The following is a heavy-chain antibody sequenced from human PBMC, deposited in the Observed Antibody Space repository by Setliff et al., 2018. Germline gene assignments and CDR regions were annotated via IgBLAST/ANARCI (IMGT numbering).Heavy chain of an antibody. D-gene: IGHD3-22*01. CDR2: IYHNGNT. Sequence: PSETLSLTCTVSGGSISPYFWSWIRQPPGKGLEWIGYIYHNGNTNFNPSLKTRVTMSVDTSKNQFALNLRSVTAADAAVYYCARAHYYDSDGYSNRFDPWGQGTLVTVSS. V-gene: IGHV4-59*01. CDR3: ARAHYYDSDGYSNRFDP. CDR1: GGSISPYF. J-gene: IGHJ5*02.